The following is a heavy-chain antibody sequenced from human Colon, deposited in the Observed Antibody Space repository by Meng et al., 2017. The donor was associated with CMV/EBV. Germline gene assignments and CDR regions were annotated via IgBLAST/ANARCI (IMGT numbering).Heavy chain of an antibody. D-gene: IGHD3-10*01. Sequence: VSVFTFRSYAMTWVRQAPGEGLGWVSTISAGGSSTYYADSVKGRFAISRDNSKNTLYLQMSSLRAEDTAVYYCAKVVSTYYKGANDYWGQGTLVTVSS. CDR2: ISAGGSST. J-gene: IGHJ4*02. CDR3: AKVVSTYYKGANDY. CDR1: VFTFRSYA. V-gene: IGHV3-23*01.